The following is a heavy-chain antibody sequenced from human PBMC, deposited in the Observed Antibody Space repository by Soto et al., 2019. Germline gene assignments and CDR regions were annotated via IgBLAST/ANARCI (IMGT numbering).Heavy chain of an antibody. CDR2: IYWDDDK. CDR3: APDLWSGGSCYSPY. CDR1: GFSLSTSGVG. D-gene: IGHD2-15*01. Sequence: QITLKESGPTLVKPTQTLTLTCTFSGFSLSTSGVGVGWIRQPPGKALEWLALIYWDDDKRYSPSLNSRHTITQHTSKTDVVLTSTYVAPVDTATSCFAPDLWSGGSCYSPYWGQGTLVTVSS. V-gene: IGHV2-5*02. J-gene: IGHJ4*02.